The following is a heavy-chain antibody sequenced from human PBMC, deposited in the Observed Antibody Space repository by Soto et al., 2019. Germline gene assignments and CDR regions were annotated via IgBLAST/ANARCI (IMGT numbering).Heavy chain of an antibody. CDR1: GYNLNTYC. D-gene: IGHD5-12*01. V-gene: IGHV5-51*01. J-gene: IGHJ4*02. CDR2: IYPGDSDT. Sequence: GECLKISCEGSGYNLNTYCIGWVLQMPWKGLEWMALIYPGDSDTRYSPSFEGQVTLSVDRSISTAYLQWSSLKASDTAIYYCATSTVSYVDIVSSTTRGYFDHWGQGTLVTVSS. CDR3: ATSTVSYVDIVSSTTRGYFDH.